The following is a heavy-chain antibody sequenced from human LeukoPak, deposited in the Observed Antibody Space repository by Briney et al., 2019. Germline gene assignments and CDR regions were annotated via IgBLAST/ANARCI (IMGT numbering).Heavy chain of an antibody. CDR3: ASGYSGYDPLRFDP. J-gene: IGHJ5*02. D-gene: IGHD5-12*01. Sequence: GGSLRLSCAASGFTFSSYAMHWVRQAPGKGLEWVAVISYDGSNKYYADSVKGRFTISRDNSKNTLYLQMNSLRAGDTAVYYCASGYSGYDPLRFDPWGQGTLVTVSS. V-gene: IGHV3-30-3*01. CDR2: ISYDGSNK. CDR1: GFTFSSYA.